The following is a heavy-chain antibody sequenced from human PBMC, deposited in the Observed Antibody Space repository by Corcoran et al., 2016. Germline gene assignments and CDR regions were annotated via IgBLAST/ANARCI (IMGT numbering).Heavy chain of an antibody. CDR1: GFTFSDSA. Sequence: EVQLVESGGDLVQPGGSLKLSCAASGFTFSDSAIHWVRQASGKGLEWVGLIRSKVNNYATAYGASVRDRFTISRDDSKNTAYLQVNSLKTEETAVYYCTRGIGGRGMDVWGQGTTVTVSS. CDR3: TRGIGGRGMDV. CDR2: IRSKVNNYAT. V-gene: IGHV3-73*02. J-gene: IGHJ6*02. D-gene: IGHD3-16*01.